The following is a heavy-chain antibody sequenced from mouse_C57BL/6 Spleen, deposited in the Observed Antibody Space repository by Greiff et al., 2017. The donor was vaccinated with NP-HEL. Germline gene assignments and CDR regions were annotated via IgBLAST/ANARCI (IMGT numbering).Heavy chain of an antibody. Sequence: EVQVQQSGGGLVQPGGSMKLSCAASGFTFSDAWMDWVRQSPEKGLEWVAEICNKASNPANYYAVSVKGRFTISRDESKSSVYLRMNSFRAEDTGIYYCTWTGITSMDYWGQGTSVTVSS. V-gene: IGHV6-6*01. CDR2: ICNKASNPAN. D-gene: IGHD1-1*01. CDR3: TWTGITSMDY. CDR1: GFTFSDAW. J-gene: IGHJ4*01.